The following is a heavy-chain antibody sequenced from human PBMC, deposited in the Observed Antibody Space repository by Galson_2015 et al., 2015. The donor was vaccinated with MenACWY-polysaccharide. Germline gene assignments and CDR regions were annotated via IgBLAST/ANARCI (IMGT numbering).Heavy chain of an antibody. CDR3: ANANWGLGAFDI. Sequence: SLRLSCAASGFTSDDYAMHWVRQVPGKGLEWVSGISWNSGSINYADSVKGRFTISRDNAKNSVYLQMSSLRAEDTALYYCANANWGLGAFDIWGQGTMVTVSS. CDR1: GFTSDDYA. V-gene: IGHV3-9*02. CDR2: ISWNSGSI. J-gene: IGHJ3*02. D-gene: IGHD7-27*01.